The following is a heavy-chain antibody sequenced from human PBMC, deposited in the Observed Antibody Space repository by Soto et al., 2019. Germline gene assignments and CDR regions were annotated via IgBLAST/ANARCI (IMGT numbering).Heavy chain of an antibody. V-gene: IGHV1-18*04. CDR3: ARVEYYYYMFVYYWRTDAFDS. D-gene: IGHD3-22*01. Sequence: ASVKGSCTASGYTFTSYGISWVRQAPGQGLEWMGWISAYNGNTNYAQKLQGRVTMTTDTSTSTAYMELRSLRSDDTAVYYCARVEYYYYMFVYYWRTDAFDSCGQATMVTVS. CDR1: GYTFTSYG. J-gene: IGHJ3*02. CDR2: ISAYNGNT.